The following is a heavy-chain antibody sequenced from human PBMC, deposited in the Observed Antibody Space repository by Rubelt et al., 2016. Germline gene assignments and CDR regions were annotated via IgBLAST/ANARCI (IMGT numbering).Heavy chain of an antibody. CDR2: IYYSGST. Sequence: QLQLQESGPGLVKPSETLSLTCTVSGGSISSSSYYWGWIRQPPGKGLEWIGSIYYSGSTYYNPSLKSRVTISVDTSKNQFSLKLSSVTAADTAVYYCARVNYYDSSGEYNYFDYWGQGTLVTVSS. D-gene: IGHD3-22*01. CDR3: ARVNYYDSSGEYNYFDY. CDR1: GGSISSSSYY. V-gene: IGHV4-39*07. J-gene: IGHJ4*02.